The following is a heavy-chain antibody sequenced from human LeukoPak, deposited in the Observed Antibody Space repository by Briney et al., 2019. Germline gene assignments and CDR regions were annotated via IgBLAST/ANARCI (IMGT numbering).Heavy chain of an antibody. CDR1: GFTFSTYG. Sequence: QPGRSLRLSCAASGFTFSTYGMHWVRQAPGKGLEWVSGITGSSTSTYYSDSVKGRFTISRDNSKNTLYLQMNSLRAEDTAVYYCAKDLDGSGLYGGIDFWGQGTLVTVSS. CDR2: ITGSSTST. J-gene: IGHJ4*02. CDR3: AKDLDGSGLYGGIDF. V-gene: IGHV3-23*01. D-gene: IGHD6-19*01.